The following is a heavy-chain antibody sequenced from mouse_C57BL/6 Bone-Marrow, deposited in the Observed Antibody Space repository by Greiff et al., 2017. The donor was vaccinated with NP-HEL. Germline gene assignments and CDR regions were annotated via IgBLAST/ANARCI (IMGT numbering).Heavy chain of an antibody. J-gene: IGHJ4*01. V-gene: IGHV1-72*01. Sequence: QVHVKQPGAELVKPGASVKLSCKASGYTFTSYWMHWVKQRPGRGLEWIGRIDPNGGGTKYNEKFKSKATLTVDKPSSTAYMQLSSLTSEDSAVYYCARERITTVYYAMDYWGQGTSVTVSS. CDR3: ARERITTVYYAMDY. D-gene: IGHD1-1*01. CDR2: IDPNGGGT. CDR1: GYTFTSYW.